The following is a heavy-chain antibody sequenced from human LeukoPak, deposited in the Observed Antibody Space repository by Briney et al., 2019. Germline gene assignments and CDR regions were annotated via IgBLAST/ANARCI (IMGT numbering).Heavy chain of an antibody. J-gene: IGHJ6*03. V-gene: IGHV4-39*07. CDR3: ARVLHPSYYDFWSGTSRYYYYYMDV. CDR1: GGSISSSSYY. CDR2: IYYSGST. D-gene: IGHD3-3*01. Sequence: SETLSLTCTVSGGSISSSSYYWGWIRQPPGKGLEWIGSIYYSGSTYYNPSLKSRVTISVDTSKNQFSLKLSSVTAADTAVYYCARVLHPSYYDFWSGTSRYYYYYMDVWGKGTTVTVSS.